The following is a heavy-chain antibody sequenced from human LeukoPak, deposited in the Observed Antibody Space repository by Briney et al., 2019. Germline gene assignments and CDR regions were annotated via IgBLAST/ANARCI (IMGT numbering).Heavy chain of an antibody. CDR2: INSYNGKT. CDR1: GYTFTMNG. D-gene: IGHD6-13*01. V-gene: IGHV1-18*01. CDR3: ALTPGITSARSPPYYMDV. Sequence: ASVKVSCKASGYTFTMNGISWVRQAPGQGLEWMGWINSYNGKTNYAQRLQGRVSITTDESTSTAYMEVSSLKSDDTAVYYCALTPGITSARSPPYYMDVWGKGTTVTVSS. J-gene: IGHJ6*03.